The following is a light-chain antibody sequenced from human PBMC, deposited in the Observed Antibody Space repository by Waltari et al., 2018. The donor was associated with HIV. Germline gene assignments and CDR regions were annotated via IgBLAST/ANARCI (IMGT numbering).Light chain of an antibody. CDR2: KDN. CDR1: NSTIGTNY. Sequence: QSVLTQPPSASGTPGQRAPISCSGSNSTIGTNYVYWYQQLPGTAPKLLIYKDNQRPSGAPDRFSGSKSDTSASLAISGLRSEDEADYFCAAWDDSLSGRVFGGGTKLTVL. V-gene: IGLV1-47*01. J-gene: IGLJ3*02. CDR3: AAWDDSLSGRV.